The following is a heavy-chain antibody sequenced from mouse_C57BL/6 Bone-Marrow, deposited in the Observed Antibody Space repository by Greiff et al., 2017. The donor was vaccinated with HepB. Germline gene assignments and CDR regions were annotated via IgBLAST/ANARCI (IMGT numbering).Heavy chain of an antibody. V-gene: IGHV1-82*01. J-gene: IGHJ3*01. CDR3: ARGWFAY. CDR2: IYPGDGDT. Sequence: VQLQQSGPELVKPGASVKISCKASGYAFSSSWMNWVKQRPGKGLEWIGRIYPGDGDTNYNVKFKGKATLTADKSSSTAYMQLSSLTSEDSAVYFCARGWFAYWGQGTLVTVSA. CDR1: GYAFSSSW.